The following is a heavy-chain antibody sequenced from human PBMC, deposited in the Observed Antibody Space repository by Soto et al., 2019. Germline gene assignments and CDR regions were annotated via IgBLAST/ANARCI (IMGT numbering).Heavy chain of an antibody. D-gene: IGHD2-21*02. J-gene: IGHJ5*02. Sequence: PGESLKISCKGPGHLFNNHWIGWVRQTPGKGLEWMGLIFTRDSETKTSPSFQGHVPFSVDNSINTVYLQWTSLKTTDTGIYFCARAYFHSGHGYDLWGQGTLVTV. CDR2: IFTRDSET. V-gene: IGHV5-51*01. CDR3: ARAYFHSGHGYDL. CDR1: GHLFNNHW.